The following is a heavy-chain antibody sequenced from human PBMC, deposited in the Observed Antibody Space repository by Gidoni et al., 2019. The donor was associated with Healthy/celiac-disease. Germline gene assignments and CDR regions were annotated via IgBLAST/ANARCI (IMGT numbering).Heavy chain of an antibody. CDR3: AKGNAPGLGGGFYY. V-gene: IGHV3-23*01. CDR1: GFTLSSYA. Sequence: ELQLLASGGVLVQPGGSLRPSCAASGFTLSSYAMSWVRQAPGKGLEWVSAISGSGGSTYYADSVKGRFTIARDNSKNTLYLQMNSLRAEDTAVYYCAKGNAPGLGGGFYYWGQGTLVTVSS. J-gene: IGHJ4*02. D-gene: IGHD2-8*01. CDR2: ISGSGGST.